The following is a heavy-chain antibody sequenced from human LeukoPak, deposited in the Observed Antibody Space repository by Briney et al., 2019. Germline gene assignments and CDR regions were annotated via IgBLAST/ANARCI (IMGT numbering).Heavy chain of an antibody. J-gene: IGHJ4*02. CDR1: GGSISSGGYY. CDR2: IYHSGST. CDR3: ARHRGYGGNEDPEMMYYFDY. D-gene: IGHD4-23*01. V-gene: IGHV4-30-2*01. Sequence: PSQTLSLTCTVSGGSISSGGYYWSWIRQPPGRGLEWIGYIYHSGSTYYNPSLKSRVTISVDRSKNQFSLKLSSVTAADTAVYYCARHRGYGGNEDPEMMYYFDYWGQGTLVTVSS.